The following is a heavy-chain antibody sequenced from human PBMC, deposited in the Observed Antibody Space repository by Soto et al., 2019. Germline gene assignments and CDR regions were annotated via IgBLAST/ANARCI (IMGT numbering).Heavy chain of an antibody. CDR2: ISYDGSNK. Sequence: QVQLVESGGGVVQPGRSLRLSCAASGFTFSSYGMHWVRQAPGKGLEWVAVISYDGSNKYYADSVKGRFTISRDNSKNTLYLQMYSLRAEDTAVYYCAKGEYSSSFSFGYWGQGTLVTVSS. CDR1: GFTFSSYG. V-gene: IGHV3-30*18. CDR3: AKGEYSSSFSFGY. J-gene: IGHJ4*02. D-gene: IGHD6-6*01.